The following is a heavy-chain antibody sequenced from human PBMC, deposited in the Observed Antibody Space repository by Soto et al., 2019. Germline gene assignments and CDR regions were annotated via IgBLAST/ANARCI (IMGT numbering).Heavy chain of an antibody. J-gene: IGHJ4*02. CDR2: IIPIFGTA. V-gene: IGHV1-69*13. CDR3: ARAGGAIAAAGRGWYYFDY. CDR1: GGTFSSYA. D-gene: IGHD6-13*01. Sequence: ASVKVSCKASGGTFSSYAISWVRQAPGQGLEWMGGIIPIFGTANYAQKFQGRVTITADESTSTAYMELSSLRSEDTAVYYCARAGGAIAAAGRGWYYFDYWGQGTLVTVSS.